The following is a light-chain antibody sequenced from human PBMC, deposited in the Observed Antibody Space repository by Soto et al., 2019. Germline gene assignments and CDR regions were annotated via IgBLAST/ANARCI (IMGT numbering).Light chain of an antibody. CDR3: SSYAGSNMGV. CDR2: EVN. J-gene: IGLJ2*01. CDR1: SSDIGGYNY. Sequence: QSVLTQPPSASGSPGQSVAISCTGTSSDIGGYNYVSWYQIHPGKAPKLMIYEVNKRPSGVPDRFSGSKSGNTASLIVSGLQAEDETGYYCSSYAGSNMGVFGGGTKLTVL. V-gene: IGLV2-8*01.